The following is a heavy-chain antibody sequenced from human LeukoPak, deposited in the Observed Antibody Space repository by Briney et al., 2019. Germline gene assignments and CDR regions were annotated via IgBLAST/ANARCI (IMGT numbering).Heavy chain of an antibody. Sequence: PGGSLRLSCAASGFTFSSHGMSWVRQPPEGGLEWVSSISASGGEKFYTDSVRGRFTIARDNSKNTLYLQMYSLRPEDTAIYYCAKIGVIGLWYFDYWGQGSLVTVSS. CDR3: AKIGVIGLWYFDY. D-gene: IGHD2-21*01. J-gene: IGHJ4*02. CDR2: ISASGGEK. CDR1: GFTFSSHG. V-gene: IGHV3-23*01.